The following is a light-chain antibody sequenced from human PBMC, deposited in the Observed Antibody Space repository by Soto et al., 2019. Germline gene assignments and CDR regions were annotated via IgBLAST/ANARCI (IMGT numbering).Light chain of an antibody. CDR1: QSISNH. CDR2: AAS. Sequence: DIQMTQSPSSLSASVEDRVIITCRASQSISNHLNWYQQKPGKAPKLLIFAASSLQSGVPSRFSGSRSGPDFTLTISSLQPEDFAAYYCQQSYRTPHTFGQGTKVDI. V-gene: IGKV1-39*01. CDR3: QQSYRTPHT. J-gene: IGKJ1*01.